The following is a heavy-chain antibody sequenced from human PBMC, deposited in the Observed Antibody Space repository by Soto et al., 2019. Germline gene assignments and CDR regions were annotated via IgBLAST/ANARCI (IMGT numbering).Heavy chain of an antibody. J-gene: IGHJ3*02. CDR3: ARDVSPGSGPYYLEAFDM. CDR2: IKKDESKK. CDR1: GFTFSDYW. Sequence: VHLVESGGGLVQPGESLRLSCAASGFTFSDYWMTWVRQAPGKGLEWVANIKKDESKKSYLDSVRGRFTISRDNARNSLYLQMDSLRAEDTALYYCARDVSPGSGPYYLEAFDMWGQGTMVTVSS. D-gene: IGHD3-22*01. V-gene: IGHV3-7*05.